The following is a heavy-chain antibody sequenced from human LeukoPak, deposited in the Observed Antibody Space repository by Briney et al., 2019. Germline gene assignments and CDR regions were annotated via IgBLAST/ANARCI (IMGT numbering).Heavy chain of an antibody. CDR3: ARDTGLGIVHY. D-gene: IGHD7-27*01. J-gene: IGHJ4*02. V-gene: IGHV3-21*01. Sequence: GGSLRLSCAASGFPFSSYSMNWVRQAPGKGLEYVSSISSSSNYIYYADSVKGRFTISRDNAKNSLYLQMNSLRAEDTAVYYCARDTGLGIVHYWGQGTLVTVSS. CDR2: ISSSSNYI. CDR1: GFPFSSYS.